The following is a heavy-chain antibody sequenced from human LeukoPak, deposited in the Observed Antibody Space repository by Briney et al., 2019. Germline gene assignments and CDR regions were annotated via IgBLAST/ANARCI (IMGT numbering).Heavy chain of an antibody. CDR2: IHSSGTT. Sequence: SETLSLTCTVSGGSITSYYWTWIRQPPGKGLEWIGGIHSSGTTNYNPSLKSRVTISLDTSKNQFSLTMSSVTAVDTAVYYCARGDTMLRGVIDEIDPWGQGTLVTVSS. D-gene: IGHD3-10*01. V-gene: IGHV4-59*01. CDR3: ARGDTMLRGVIDEIDP. CDR1: GGSITSYY. J-gene: IGHJ5*02.